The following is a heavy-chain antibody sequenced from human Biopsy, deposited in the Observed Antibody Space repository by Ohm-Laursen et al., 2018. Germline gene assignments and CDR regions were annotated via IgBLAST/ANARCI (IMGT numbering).Heavy chain of an antibody. J-gene: IGHJ6*02. CDR1: GFTFNVYS. CDR3: ARWYGDLFYYYNGRDV. V-gene: IGHV3-21*01. D-gene: IGHD3-10*01. Sequence: SLRLSCTASGFTFNVYSIVWVRQAPGKGLEWVSSITSRTSSTYYADSVKGRVTISRDNANNSVSLQMNNLRVDDTAVYYCARWYGDLFYYYNGRDVWGQGTTVTVSS. CDR2: ITSRTSST.